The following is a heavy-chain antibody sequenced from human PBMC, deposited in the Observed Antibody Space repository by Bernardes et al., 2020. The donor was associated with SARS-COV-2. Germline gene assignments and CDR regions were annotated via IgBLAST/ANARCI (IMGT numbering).Heavy chain of an antibody. Sequence: SETLSLTCAVSGYSISSGYYWGCIRQPPGKGLEWIGSIYHSGSTYYNPSLKSRVTISVDTSKNQFSLKLSSVTAADTAVYYCARVGKSEAFDYWGQGTLVTVSS. J-gene: IGHJ4*02. CDR2: IYHSGST. CDR3: ARVGKSEAFDY. CDR1: GYSISSGYY. V-gene: IGHV4-38-2*01.